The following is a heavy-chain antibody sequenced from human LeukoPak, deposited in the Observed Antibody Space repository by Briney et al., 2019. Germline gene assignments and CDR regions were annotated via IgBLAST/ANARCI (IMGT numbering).Heavy chain of an antibody. J-gene: IGHJ6*02. CDR1: GFTFNNYW. CDR2: INNDGSSA. CDR3: ARRGTGHGMDV. Sequence: TGGSLRLSCAASGFTFNNYWIHWVRQVPGKGLAWVSRINNDGSSASYVDSVKGRFTISRDNAKNTLFLQMNSLRAEDTAVYYCARRGTGHGMDVWGQGTTVIVSS. D-gene: IGHD1-1*01. V-gene: IGHV3-74*01.